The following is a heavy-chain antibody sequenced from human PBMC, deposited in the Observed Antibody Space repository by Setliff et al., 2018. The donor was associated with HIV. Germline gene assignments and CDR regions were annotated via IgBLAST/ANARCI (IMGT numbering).Heavy chain of an antibody. V-gene: IGHV1-46*01. D-gene: IGHD3-22*01. CDR3: ARDFTYDYDSSGPG. Sequence: ASVKVSCKASGYTFTRYFMHCVRQAPGQGLEWLGMINPSGGSTWYAQKFQGRVTMTGDTSISTAYMELSRLRSDDTAVYYCARDFTYDYDSSGPGWGQGTLVTVSS. J-gene: IGHJ4*02. CDR2: INPSGGST. CDR1: GYTFTRYF.